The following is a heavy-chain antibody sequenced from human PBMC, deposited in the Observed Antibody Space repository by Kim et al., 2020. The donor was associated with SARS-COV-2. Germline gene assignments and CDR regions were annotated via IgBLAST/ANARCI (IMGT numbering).Heavy chain of an antibody. J-gene: IGHJ4*02. V-gene: IGHV4-39*07. CDR3: TRQIRESGYSFGRSDC. D-gene: IGHD5-18*01. Sequence: SLKSRVTISIDTSKNQFSLRLSSVTAADTAFYYCTRQIRESGYSFGRSDCWGQGTLVTVSS.